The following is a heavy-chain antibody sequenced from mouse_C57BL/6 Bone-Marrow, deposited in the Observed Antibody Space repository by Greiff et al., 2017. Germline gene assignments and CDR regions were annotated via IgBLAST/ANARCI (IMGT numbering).Heavy chain of an antibody. CDR3: ARPNYYGSSYPYWYFDV. CDR1: GFTFTDYY. J-gene: IGHJ1*03. D-gene: IGHD1-1*01. Sequence: EVMLVESGGGLVQPGGSLSLSCAASGFTFTDYYMSWVRQPPGKALEWLGFIRNKANGYTTEYSASVKGRFTISRDNSQSILYLQMNALRAEDSATYYCARPNYYGSSYPYWYFDVWGTGTTVTVSS. CDR2: IRNKANGYTT. V-gene: IGHV7-3*01.